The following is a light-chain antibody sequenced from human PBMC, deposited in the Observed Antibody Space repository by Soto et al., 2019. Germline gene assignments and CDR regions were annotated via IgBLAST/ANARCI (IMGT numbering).Light chain of an antibody. J-gene: IGKJ3*01. CDR3: QQYGSSPFT. CDR2: GAS. V-gene: IGKV3-20*01. CDR1: QSVSSSY. Sequence: EIVLTQSPGTLSLYPGERATLSCRASQSVSSSYLAWYQQKPGQAPRLLISGASSRAIGIPDRFSGSGSGTDFTLTISRLEPEDFAVYYCQQYGSSPFTFGPGTKVDIK.